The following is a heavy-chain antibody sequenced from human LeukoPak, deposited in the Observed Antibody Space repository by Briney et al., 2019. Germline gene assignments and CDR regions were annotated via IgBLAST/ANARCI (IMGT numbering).Heavy chain of an antibody. CDR2: ISSSGSTI. V-gene: IGHV3-11*01. Sequence: GGSLRLSCAASGFTFSDYQMSWIRQAPGKGLEWVSYISSSGSTIYYADSVKGRFTISRDNAKNSLYLQMNSLRAEDTAVYYCASRGGYYDSSGYYYDDFDYWGQGTLVTVSS. CDR3: ASRGGYYDSSGYYYDDFDY. D-gene: IGHD3-22*01. J-gene: IGHJ4*02. CDR1: GFTFSDYQ.